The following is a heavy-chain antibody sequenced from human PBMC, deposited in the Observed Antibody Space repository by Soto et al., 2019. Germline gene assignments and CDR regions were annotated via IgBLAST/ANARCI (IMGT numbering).Heavy chain of an antibody. V-gene: IGHV3-49*03. D-gene: IGHD2-21*02. CDR3: TRDTYGGNSAKYFQH. Sequence: GGSLRLSCTASGFTFGDYAMSWFRQAPGKGLEWVGFIRSKAYGGTTEYAASVKGRFTISRDDSKSIAYLQMNSLKTEDTAVYYCTRDTYGGNSAKYFQHWGQGTLVTVSS. CDR2: IRSKAYGGTT. J-gene: IGHJ1*01. CDR1: GFTFGDYA.